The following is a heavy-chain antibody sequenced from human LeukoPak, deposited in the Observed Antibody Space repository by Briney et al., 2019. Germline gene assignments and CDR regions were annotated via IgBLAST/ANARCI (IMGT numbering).Heavy chain of an antibody. J-gene: IGHJ4*02. CDR3: ARRVVITTYFDY. CDR2: IYYSGST. Sequence: SETLSLTCTVSGGSISSSSYYWGWIRQPPGKGLEWIGSIYYSGSTYYNPSLKSRVTISVGTSKNQFSLKLSSVTAADTAVYYCARRVVITTYFDYWGQGTLVTVSS. D-gene: IGHD3-22*01. V-gene: IGHV4-39*01. CDR1: GGSISSSSYY.